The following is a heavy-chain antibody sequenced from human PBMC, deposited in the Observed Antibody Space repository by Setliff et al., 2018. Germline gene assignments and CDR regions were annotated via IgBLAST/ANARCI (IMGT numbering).Heavy chain of an antibody. CDR2: FRGGGGPT. V-gene: IGHV3-23*01. CDR1: GFSFSNYA. CDR3: ARVKEKLVLHAFDI. Sequence: GGSLRLSCAGSGFSFSNYAMSWVRQAPGMGLDWVSSFRGGGGPTYYADSVKVRFTISRDISKNTVYLQMNSLRVEDTAVYYCARVKEKLVLHAFDIWGQGTLVTVSS. J-gene: IGHJ3*02. D-gene: IGHD3-16*01.